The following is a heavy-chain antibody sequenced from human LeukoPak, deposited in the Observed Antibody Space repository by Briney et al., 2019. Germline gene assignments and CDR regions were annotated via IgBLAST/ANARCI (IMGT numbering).Heavy chain of an antibody. V-gene: IGHV4-4*07. CDR2: VYATGST. Sequence: SETLSLTCDVSGDFFKNYWWGWVRQPPGKGLEWIGRVYATGSTRFNPSLKSRLTMSMDTSTNQLSLKLTSVTAAGTAVYFCARQGFTVSYYFLDYWSQGTLVAVS. CDR3: ARQGFTVSYYFLDY. CDR1: GDFFKNYW. D-gene: IGHD3-10*01. J-gene: IGHJ4*02.